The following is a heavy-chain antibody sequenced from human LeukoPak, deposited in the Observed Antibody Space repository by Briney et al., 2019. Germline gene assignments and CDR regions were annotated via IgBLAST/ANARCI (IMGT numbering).Heavy chain of an antibody. CDR1: GFTFSSCV. Sequence: GGSLRLSCAASGFTFSSCVMHWVRQAPGKGLEWVASISYDGSNKHFADSVKGRFTVSRDNAKNTLYLQMNSLRAEDTAVYYCTREPSGTYWYFDLWGRGTLVTVSS. J-gene: IGHJ2*01. CDR2: ISYDGSNK. V-gene: IGHV3-30*04. D-gene: IGHD1-26*01. CDR3: TREPSGTYWYFDL.